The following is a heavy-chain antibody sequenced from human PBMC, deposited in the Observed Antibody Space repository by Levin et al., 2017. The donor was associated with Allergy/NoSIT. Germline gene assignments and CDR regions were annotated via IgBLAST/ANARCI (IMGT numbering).Heavy chain of an antibody. J-gene: IGHJ6*02. D-gene: IGHD6-13*01. CDR2: IIPIFGTA. CDR3: ARAVHPGIAANYGMDV. Sequence: VASVKVSCKASGGTFSSYAISWVRQAPGQGLEWMGGIIPIFGTANYAQKFQGRVTITADESTSTAYMELSSLRSEDTAVYYCARAVHPGIAANYGMDVWGQGTTVTVSS. CDR1: GGTFSSYA. V-gene: IGHV1-69*13.